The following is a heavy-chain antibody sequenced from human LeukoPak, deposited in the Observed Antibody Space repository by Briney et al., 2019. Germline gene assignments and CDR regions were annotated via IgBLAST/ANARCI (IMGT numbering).Heavy chain of an antibody. D-gene: IGHD2-21*01. V-gene: IGHV3-30*02. CDR2: VEKDGSYE. CDR1: GFSLSNFG. Sequence: PGGSLRLSCAASGFSLSNFGMHWVRQSPGKGLEWVAFVEKDGSYEKYGDSVKGRFTISRDNSKNTFYLQMNSLRVEDTAVYYCANIPNSFVPDYWGQGSLVTVSS. CDR3: ANIPNSFVPDY. J-gene: IGHJ4*02.